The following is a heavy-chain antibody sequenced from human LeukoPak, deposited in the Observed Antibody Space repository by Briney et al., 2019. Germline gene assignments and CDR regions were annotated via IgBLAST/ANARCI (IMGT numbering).Heavy chain of an antibody. D-gene: IGHD5-12*01. CDR2: IHYRGST. J-gene: IGHJ4*02. V-gene: IGHV4-30-4*01. CDR3: ARAAAGTNTYYYFDY. CDR1: GDSISSGDHY. Sequence: PSQTLSLTCTVSGDSISSGDHYWSWIRQPPGKGLEWTGYIHYRGSTYYNPSLKSRVIISGDMSKNQFSLSLNSLTAADSAVYYCARAAAGTNTYYYFDYWGQGTLVTVSS.